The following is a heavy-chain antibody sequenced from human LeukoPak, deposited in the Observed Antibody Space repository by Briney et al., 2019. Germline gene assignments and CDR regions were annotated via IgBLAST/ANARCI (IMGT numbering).Heavy chain of an antibody. J-gene: IGHJ4*02. CDR3: ARSRSGGSLLGY. CDR2: ISSDGSNE. V-gene: IGHV3-30*04. CDR1: GLTLCGYA. D-gene: IGHD2-15*01. Sequence: GGCLRLSRAASGLTLCGYAMHWVREAAGKGLEWVAVISSDGSNEYNAESMKDRFIIPRHNSKNTAYLQMNSRGAENPAVHYCARSRSGGSLLGYWGQGTLVTVSS.